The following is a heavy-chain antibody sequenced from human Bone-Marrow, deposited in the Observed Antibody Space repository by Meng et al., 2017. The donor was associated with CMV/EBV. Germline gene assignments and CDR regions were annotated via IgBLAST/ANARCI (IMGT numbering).Heavy chain of an antibody. CDR2: IYRGGDT. CDR1: GFTFSSYA. Sequence: GGSLRLSCAASGFTFSSYAMHWVRQAPGRGLEWVSVIYRGGDTYYTDSVKGRFTISRDNSKNTMYLQMSSLRTEDTAVYYCAKTGGVPTTLYYYGLDVWGQGTAVTVSS. D-gene: IGHD3-10*01. J-gene: IGHJ6*02. CDR3: AKTGGVPTTLYYYGLDV. V-gene: IGHV3-NL1*01.